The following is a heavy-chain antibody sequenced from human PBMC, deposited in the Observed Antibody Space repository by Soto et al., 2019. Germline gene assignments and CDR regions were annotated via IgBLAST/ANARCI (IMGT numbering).Heavy chain of an antibody. CDR3: ARVGKRGKKNRYAFDI. V-gene: IGHV1-69*10. CDR1: GGTFSSYT. J-gene: IGHJ3*02. Sequence: GASVKVSCKASGGTFSSYTISWVRQAPGQGLEWMGGIIPILGIANYAQKFQGRVTITADKSTSTAYMELSSLRSEDTAVYYCARVGKRGKKNRYAFDIWGQGKMVTVSS. CDR2: IIPILGIA.